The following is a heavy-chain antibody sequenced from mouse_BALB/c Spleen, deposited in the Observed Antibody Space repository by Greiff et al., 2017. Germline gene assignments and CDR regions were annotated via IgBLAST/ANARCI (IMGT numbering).Heavy chain of an antibody. V-gene: IGHV1-14*01. Sequence: EVQLQQSGPELVKPGASVKMSCKASGYTFTSYVMHWVKQKPGQGLEWIGYINPYNDGTKYNEKFKGKATLTSDKSSSTAYMELSSLTSEDSAVYYCERKEAYGNFHAMDYWGQGTSVTVSS. CDR2: INPYNDGT. D-gene: IGHD2-1*01. J-gene: IGHJ4*01. CDR3: ERKEAYGNFHAMDY. CDR1: GYTFTSYV.